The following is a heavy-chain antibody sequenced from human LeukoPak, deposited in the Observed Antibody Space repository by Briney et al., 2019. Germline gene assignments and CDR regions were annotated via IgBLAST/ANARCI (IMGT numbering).Heavy chain of an antibody. V-gene: IGHV4-4*07. CDR3: ARDRTSGWNYFDY. J-gene: IGHJ4*02. D-gene: IGHD6-19*01. CDR2: MSSSGGT. CDR1: GGSISSYH. Sequence: SETLSLTCTVSGGSISSYHWSWIRQPAGKGLEWIGRMSSSGGTSYNPSLKSRVTMSLDTSKNQFSLRLSSVTAADTAVYFCARDRTSGWNYFDYWGQGTLVTVSS.